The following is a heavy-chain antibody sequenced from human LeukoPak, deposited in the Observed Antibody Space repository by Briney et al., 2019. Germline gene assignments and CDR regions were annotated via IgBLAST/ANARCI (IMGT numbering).Heavy chain of an antibody. J-gene: IGHJ3*02. D-gene: IGHD3-10*01. Sequence: ASVKVSCKASGYTFTSYAMHWVRQAPGQRLEWMGWINAGNGNTRYSQKFQARLTIIRDTYASTVYMELSSLRSEDTAVYYCAREPASGDAFDIWGQGTMVTVSS. CDR2: INAGNGNT. CDR3: AREPASGDAFDI. V-gene: IGHV1-3*01. CDR1: GYTFTSYA.